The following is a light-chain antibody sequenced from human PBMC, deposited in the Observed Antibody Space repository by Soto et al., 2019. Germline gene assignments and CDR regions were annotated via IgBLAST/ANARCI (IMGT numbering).Light chain of an antibody. V-gene: IGKV3-20*01. CDR3: QQHGSSVT. Sequence: EIVLTQSPGTLSLSPGDGATLSCRASQSVSSTSLAWYQQKPGQAPRLLIYGASSRATGIPDRFSGSGSGTDFTLTISRLEPEDFAVYYCQQHGSSVTFGQGTRLEMK. CDR1: QSVSSTS. CDR2: GAS. J-gene: IGKJ5*01.